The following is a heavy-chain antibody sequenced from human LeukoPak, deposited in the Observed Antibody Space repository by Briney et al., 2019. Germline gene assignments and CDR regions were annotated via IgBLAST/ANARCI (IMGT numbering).Heavy chain of an antibody. V-gene: IGHV3-21*01. CDR1: GFTFSSYS. D-gene: IGHD5-12*01. CDR2: ISSSSSYI. J-gene: IGHJ4*02. Sequence: KSGGSLRLSCAASGFTFSSYSMNWVRQAPGKGLEWVSSISSSSSYIYYADSVKGRFTISGDNAKNSLYLQMNSLRAEDTAVYYCARDEGTIIDYWGQGTLVTVSS. CDR3: ARDEGTIIDY.